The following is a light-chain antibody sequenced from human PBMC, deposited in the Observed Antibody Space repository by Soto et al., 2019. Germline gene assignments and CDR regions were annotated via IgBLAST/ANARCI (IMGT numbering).Light chain of an antibody. Sequence: IQRTQSPSTLSGSAGGRVTITCRAGQGIGNALGWYQQKPGKPPKVLIYGASNLQSGVPPRFSGSGSGTDFTLAISSLQPEDSATYYCLQDINYPWTFGQGTKVEIK. CDR1: QGIGNA. V-gene: IGKV1-6*01. J-gene: IGKJ1*01. CDR3: LQDINYPWT. CDR2: GAS.